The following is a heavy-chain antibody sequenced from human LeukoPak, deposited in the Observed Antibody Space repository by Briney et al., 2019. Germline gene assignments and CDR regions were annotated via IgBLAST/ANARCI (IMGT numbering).Heavy chain of an antibody. Sequence: GGSLRLSCAASGFTFSSYAMSWVRQAPGKGLEWVSAISGSGGSTYYADSVKGRFTISRDNSKNTLYLQMNSLRAEDTAVYYCARDHMVRGVIDYWGQGTLVTVSS. CDR2: ISGSGGST. CDR3: ARDHMVRGVIDY. CDR1: GFTFSSYA. J-gene: IGHJ4*02. V-gene: IGHV3-23*01. D-gene: IGHD3-10*01.